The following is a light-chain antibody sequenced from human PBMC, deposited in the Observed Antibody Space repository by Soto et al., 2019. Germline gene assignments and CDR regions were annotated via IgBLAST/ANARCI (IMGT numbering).Light chain of an antibody. Sequence: QSALTQPASVSGSPGPSIPISCTGTSSDVGGYNYVSWYQQHPGKGPKVMIYEVSNRPSGVSNRFSGSKSGNTASLTISGLQAEDEADYYCSSYTSSNTWVFGGGTKLTVL. CDR1: SSDVGGYNY. V-gene: IGLV2-14*01. J-gene: IGLJ3*02. CDR2: EVS. CDR3: SSYTSSNTWV.